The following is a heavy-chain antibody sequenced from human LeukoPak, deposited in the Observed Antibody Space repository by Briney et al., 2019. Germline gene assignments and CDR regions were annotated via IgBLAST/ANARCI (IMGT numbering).Heavy chain of an antibody. CDR3: AGVDKWKTIPVDY. CDR1: GGTFSSYA. J-gene: IGHJ4*02. CDR2: IIPILGIA. D-gene: IGHD1-20*01. Sequence: SVKVSCKASGGTFSSYAISWVRQAPGQGLEWMGRIIPILGIANYAQKFQGRVTITADKSTSTAYMELSSLRSEDTAVYYCAGVDKWKTIPVDYWGQGTLVTVSS. V-gene: IGHV1-69*04.